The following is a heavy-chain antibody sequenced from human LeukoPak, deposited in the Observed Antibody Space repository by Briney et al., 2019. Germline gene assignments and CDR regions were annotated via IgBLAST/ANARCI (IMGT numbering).Heavy chain of an antibody. Sequence: GASVKVSCKASGYTFTSYGISWVRLAPGQGLEWMGWISAYNGNTNYAQKLQGRVTMTTDTSTSTAYMELRSLRSDDTAVYYCARDPDFWSGYYTLNYYYGMDVWGQGTTVTVSS. D-gene: IGHD3-3*01. J-gene: IGHJ6*02. CDR3: ARDPDFWSGYYTLNYYYGMDV. CDR1: GYTFTSYG. V-gene: IGHV1-18*01. CDR2: ISAYNGNT.